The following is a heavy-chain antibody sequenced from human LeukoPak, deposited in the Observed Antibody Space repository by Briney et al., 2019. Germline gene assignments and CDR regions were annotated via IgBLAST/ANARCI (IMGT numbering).Heavy chain of an antibody. Sequence: PSETLSLTCTVSGGSISSYYWSWIRQPPGKGLEWIGYIYYSGSTNYNPSLKSRVTISVDTSKNQFSLKLSSVTAADTAVYYCARVRWEGWRGFFDYWGQGTLVTVSS. CDR3: ARVRWEGWRGFFDY. CDR1: GGSISSYY. J-gene: IGHJ4*02. D-gene: IGHD1-26*01. V-gene: IGHV4-59*01. CDR2: IYYSGST.